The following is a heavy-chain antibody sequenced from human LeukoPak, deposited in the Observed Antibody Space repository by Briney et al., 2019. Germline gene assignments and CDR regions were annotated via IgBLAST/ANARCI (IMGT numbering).Heavy chain of an antibody. V-gene: IGHV4-39*07. J-gene: IGHJ6*02. D-gene: IGHD5-12*01. Sequence: ASETLSLTCTVSGGSISSSSYYWGWIRQPPGKGLEWIGSIYYSGSTYYNPSLKSRVTISVDTSKNQFSLKLSSVTAADTAVYYCASDIVATTTLYYYYGMDVWGQGTTVTVSS. CDR3: ASDIVATTTLYYYYGMDV. CDR2: IYYSGST. CDR1: GGSISSSSYY.